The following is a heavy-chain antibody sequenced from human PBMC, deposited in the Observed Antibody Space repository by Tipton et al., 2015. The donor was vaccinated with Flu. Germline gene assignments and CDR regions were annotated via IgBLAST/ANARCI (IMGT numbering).Heavy chain of an antibody. CDR3: ARREYSNYVSVPKNWFDS. CDR1: DYSITSGYF. V-gene: IGHV4-38-2*02. Sequence: TLSLTCTVSDYSITSGYFWGWIRQPPGKGLEWIGCISHSGRTYYNPSLKSRVTISLDTAKNQFSQRLTSVTAADTAVYYCARREYSNYVSVPKNWFDSWGQGILVTVSS. CDR2: ISHSGRT. D-gene: IGHD4-11*01. J-gene: IGHJ5*01.